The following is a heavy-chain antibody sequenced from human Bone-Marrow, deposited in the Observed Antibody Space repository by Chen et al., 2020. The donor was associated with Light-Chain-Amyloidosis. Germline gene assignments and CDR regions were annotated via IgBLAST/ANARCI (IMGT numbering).Heavy chain of an antibody. CDR2: ISGSGGSR. J-gene: IGHJ3*02. CDR1: GFAFSRYA. Sequence: EVQLVESGGGLLQRGGSLRLSCAASGFAFSRYAMGRVRQASGKGLEWVSTISGSGGSRYYGDSVKGRLTISRDNSKNALFLQMNSLRAEDTAVYYCAKDISYDDILPGYPADAFDIWGQGTMVTVSS. D-gene: IGHD3-9*01. V-gene: IGHV3-23*04. CDR3: AKDISYDDILPGYPADAFDI.